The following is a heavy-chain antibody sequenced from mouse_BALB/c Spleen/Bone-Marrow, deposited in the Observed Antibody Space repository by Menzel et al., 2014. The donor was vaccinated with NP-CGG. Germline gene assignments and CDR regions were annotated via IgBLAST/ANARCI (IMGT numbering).Heavy chain of an antibody. J-gene: IGHJ4*01. CDR1: GFTFSSYA. CDR2: ISSVGSYT. CDR3: AGVDGESFWDD. Sequence: EVQRVESGGGLVKPGASLKLSCAASGFTFSSYAMTWVRQSPEKRLEWVAEISSVGSYTYYPDTVTGRFTISRDNAKNTLYLERSSLRSETTVFYYGAGVDGESFWDDWGEGTSVTVSS. V-gene: IGHV5-9-4*01. D-gene: IGHD2-3*01.